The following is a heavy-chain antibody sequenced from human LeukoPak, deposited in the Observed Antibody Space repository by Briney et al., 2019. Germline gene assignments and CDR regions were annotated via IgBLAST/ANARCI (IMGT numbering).Heavy chain of an antibody. CDR2: IHYSGST. CDR1: GGSMSGGGYY. Sequence: PSETLSLTCAVSGGSMSGGGYYWNWIRQPPGKGLEWIGYIHYSGSTKYNPSLKSRVTISVDTSKNQFSLKLSSVTAADTAVYYCARWYSSGWAFDYWGQGTLVTVSS. D-gene: IGHD6-19*01. CDR3: ARWYSSGWAFDY. V-gene: IGHV4-61*08. J-gene: IGHJ4*02.